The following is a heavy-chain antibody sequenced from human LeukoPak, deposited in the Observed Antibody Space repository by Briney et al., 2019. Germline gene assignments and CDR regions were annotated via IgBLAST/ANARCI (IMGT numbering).Heavy chain of an antibody. CDR2: TSLSGLT. Sequence: SETLSLTCGVSGGSISSTNWWSWVRQPPGQGLEWIGETSLSGLTNYNPSLKSRVTMSLDKSKNHLSLNLTSVTAADTAVYYCSRESGAFSPFGYWGQGTLVTVSS. V-gene: IGHV4-4*02. J-gene: IGHJ4*02. D-gene: IGHD1-26*01. CDR1: GGSISSTNW. CDR3: SRESGAFSPFGY.